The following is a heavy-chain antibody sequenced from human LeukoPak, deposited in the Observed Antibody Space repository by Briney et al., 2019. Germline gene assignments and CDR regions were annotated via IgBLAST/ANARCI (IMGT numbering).Heavy chain of an antibody. V-gene: IGHV4-4*09. CDR3: ARTSLYYDFWSGYPTLSNWFDP. CDR2: IYTSGST. CDR1: GSISSYY. Sequence: SETLSLTCTVSGSISSYYWSWIRQRPGKGLEWIGYIYTSGSTNYHPSLKSRVTISVDTSKHQFSQKLSSVTAADTAVYYRARTSLYYDFWSGYPTLSNWFDPWGQGTLVTVSS. D-gene: IGHD3-3*01. J-gene: IGHJ5*02.